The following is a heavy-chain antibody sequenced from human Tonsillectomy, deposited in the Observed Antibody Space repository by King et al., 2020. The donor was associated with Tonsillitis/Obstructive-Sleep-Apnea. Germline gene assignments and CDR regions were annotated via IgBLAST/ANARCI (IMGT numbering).Heavy chain of an antibody. J-gene: IGHJ3*02. Sequence: QLVQSGAEVKKPGSSVKVSCKASGGTFSSYAISWVRQAPGQGLEWMGGIIPIFGTANYAQKFQGRVTITAEESTSTAYMELSSLRSEETAVYYCARVREYCSSTSCYRAGGAFDIWGQGTMVTVSS. V-gene: IGHV1-69*01. CDR1: GGTFSSYA. CDR3: ARVREYCSSTSCYRAGGAFDI. D-gene: IGHD2-2*01. CDR2: IIPIFGTA.